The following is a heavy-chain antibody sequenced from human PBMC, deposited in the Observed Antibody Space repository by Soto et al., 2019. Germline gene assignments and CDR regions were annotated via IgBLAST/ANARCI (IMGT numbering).Heavy chain of an antibody. CDR3: ARDGEYSSSSHEGSIFDY. D-gene: IGHD6-6*01. Sequence: GASVKVSCKASGYTFTSYGISWVRQAPGQGLEWMGWISAYNGNTNYAQKLQGRVTTTTDTSTSTAYMELRSLRSDDTAVYYCARDGEYSSSSHEGSIFDYWGQGTLVTVSS. CDR2: ISAYNGNT. J-gene: IGHJ4*02. CDR1: GYTFTSYG. V-gene: IGHV1-18*01.